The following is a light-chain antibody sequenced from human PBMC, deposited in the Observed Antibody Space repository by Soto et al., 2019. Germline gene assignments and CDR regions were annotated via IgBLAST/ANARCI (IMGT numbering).Light chain of an antibody. CDR1: QSISSW. Sequence: DIQMTQSSSTLSASVGDRVTITCRASQSISSWLAWYQQKPGKAPKLLIYDASSLESGVPSRFSGSGSGTEFTLTISSLQPDDFATYYCQQYNSYSKTFGQGTKLEIK. V-gene: IGKV1-5*01. CDR3: QQYNSYSKT. CDR2: DAS. J-gene: IGKJ2*01.